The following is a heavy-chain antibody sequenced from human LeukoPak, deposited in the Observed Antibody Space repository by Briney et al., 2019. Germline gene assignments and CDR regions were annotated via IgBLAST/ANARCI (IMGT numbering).Heavy chain of an antibody. J-gene: IGHJ6*02. CDR2: IYSTGST. Sequence: SETLSLTCTVSGGSISFYYWSWIRQPAGQGLEWIGRIYSTGSTDYSPSLKTRVTMSLDTSKDQFSLQLNSVTPEDTAVYYCARDLAAAGAYYYYYGMDVWGQGTTVTVSS. D-gene: IGHD6-13*01. V-gene: IGHV4-4*07. CDR3: ARDLAAAGAYYYYYGMDV. CDR1: GGSISFYY.